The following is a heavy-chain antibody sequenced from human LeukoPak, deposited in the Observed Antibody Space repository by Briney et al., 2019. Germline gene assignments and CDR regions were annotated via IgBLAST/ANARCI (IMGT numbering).Heavy chain of an antibody. V-gene: IGHV4-59*12. CDR2: IYDSGTT. Sequence: SETLSLTCTVSGGSIRRYYWSWIRQPPGKGLEWIGYIYDSGTTKYNISLQSRVTISLDTSKNQFTLKLTSVTAADTAVYYCARGPGVVTATLDHWGQGTLVTVSS. CDR3: ARGPGVVTATLDH. CDR1: GGSIRRYY. J-gene: IGHJ4*02. D-gene: IGHD2-21*02.